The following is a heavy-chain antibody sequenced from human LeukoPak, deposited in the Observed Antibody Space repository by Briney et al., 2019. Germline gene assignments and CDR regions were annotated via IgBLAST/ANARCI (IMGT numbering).Heavy chain of an antibody. J-gene: IGHJ4*02. Sequence: GGALRLSCAASGFTLSGYAMSWVRQAPGKGLEWVSATSGSGSYTYYADSVKGRFTVARDNSKNTVFLQMNSLRAEDTAVYYCAKDRGGYYQPFDYWGQGTLVTVSS. CDR1: GFTLSGYA. V-gene: IGHV3-23*01. D-gene: IGHD3-22*01. CDR3: AKDRGGYYQPFDY. CDR2: TSGSGSYT.